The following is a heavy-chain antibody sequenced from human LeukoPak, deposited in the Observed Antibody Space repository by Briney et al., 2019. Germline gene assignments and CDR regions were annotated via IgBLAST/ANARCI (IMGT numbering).Heavy chain of an antibody. CDR2: IYHSGST. J-gene: IGHJ3*02. Sequence: SETLPLTCSVSGGSMSTYYWGWIRQPPGKGLEWIGSIYHSGSTYYNPSLKSRVTISVHTSKNQFSLKLTSVTAADTAVYFCARRVVTIGDDAFDIWGQGTMVTVSS. V-gene: IGHV4-38-2*02. CDR1: GGSMSTYY. D-gene: IGHD3-22*01. CDR3: ARRVVTIGDDAFDI.